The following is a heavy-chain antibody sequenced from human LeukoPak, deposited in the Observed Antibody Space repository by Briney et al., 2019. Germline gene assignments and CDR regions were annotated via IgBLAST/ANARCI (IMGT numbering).Heavy chain of an antibody. D-gene: IGHD1-26*01. J-gene: IGHJ6*03. CDR2: INPNSGGT. Sequence: GASVKVSCKASGYTFTGYYMHWVRQAPGQGLEWMGWINPNSGGTNYAQKFQGRVTMTRDTSISTAYMELSRLRSDDTAVYYCARALKGVRRRIAGDTTFEYYYYMDVWGKGTTVTISS. CDR1: GYTFTGYY. CDR3: ARALKGVRRRIAGDTTFEYYYYMDV. V-gene: IGHV1-2*02.